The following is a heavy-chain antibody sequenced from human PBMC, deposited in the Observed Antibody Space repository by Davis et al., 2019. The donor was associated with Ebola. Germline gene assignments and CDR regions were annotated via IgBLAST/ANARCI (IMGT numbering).Heavy chain of an antibody. CDR1: GFTFSSYW. CDR3: AREIRWDLLGADYFDY. D-gene: IGHD1-26*01. Sequence: GESLKISCAASGFTFSSYWMSWVRQAPGKGLEWVANIKQDGSEKYYVDSVKGRFTISRDNAKNSLYLQMKRLRAEDTAVYYCAREIRWDLLGADYFDYVATREPWSSSPQ. CDR2: IKQDGSEK. J-gene: IGHJ4*02. V-gene: IGHV3-7*03.